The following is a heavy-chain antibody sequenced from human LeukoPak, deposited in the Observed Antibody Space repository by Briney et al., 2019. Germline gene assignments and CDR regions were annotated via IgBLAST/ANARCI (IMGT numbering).Heavy chain of an antibody. V-gene: IGHV3-23*01. D-gene: IGHD1-26*01. CDR3: AKDFQYSGSYYEATDY. CDR2: ICGSGGST. J-gene: IGHJ4*02. Sequence: GGSLSLSCAVCGFTFSSYAMSWVRQAPGKGVEWVSAICGSGGSTYYADSVKGLFTISRDNSKNTLYLQMNSLRAEDTAVYYCAKDFQYSGSYYEATDYWGQGTLVTVSS. CDR1: GFTFSSYA.